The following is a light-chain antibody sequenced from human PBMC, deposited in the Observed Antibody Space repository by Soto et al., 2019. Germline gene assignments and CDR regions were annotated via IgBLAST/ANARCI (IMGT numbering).Light chain of an antibody. J-gene: IGKJ3*01. CDR3: QPYSSVPV. CDR1: QDIRNF. Sequence: DIQMTQSPTSLSSSVGDRVTITCRASQDIRNFVAWYQQKPGKAPKLLIYAASTLHSGVPSRFSGSGSGTDFTLTINSLQPEDVATYSCQPYSSVPVFGPGTKVEIK. CDR2: AAS. V-gene: IGKV1-27*01.